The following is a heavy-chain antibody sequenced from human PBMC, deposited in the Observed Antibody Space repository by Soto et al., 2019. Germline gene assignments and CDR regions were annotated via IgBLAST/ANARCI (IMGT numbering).Heavy chain of an antibody. CDR2: IYSGGYT. CDR1: GFTVSNNY. J-gene: IGHJ4*02. D-gene: IGHD3-10*01. CDR3: APRPGGGGY. Sequence: EVQLVESGGGLIQPGGSLRLSCAVSGFTVSNNYMSWVRQAPGKGLEGVSVIYSGGYTAYGDSVKGRFTISRDNSKNTLYPKIKTLGPADPAVFYWAPRPGGGGYWGQGTLVTVSS. V-gene: IGHV3-53*01.